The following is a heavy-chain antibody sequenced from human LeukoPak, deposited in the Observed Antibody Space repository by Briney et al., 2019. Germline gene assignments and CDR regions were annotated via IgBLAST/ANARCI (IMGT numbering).Heavy chain of an antibody. D-gene: IGHD5-18*01. J-gene: IGHJ4*02. CDR3: AKDRSRDRGYSYGYLDY. CDR2: IWYGGSNK. Sequence: GRSLRLSCAASGFTFSSYGMHWVRQAPGKGLEWVAVIWYGGSNKYYADSVKGRFTISRDNSKNTLYMLMNSLRAEDTAVYYCAKDRSRDRGYSYGYLDYWGQGTLVTVSS. CDR1: GFTFSSYG. V-gene: IGHV3-33*06.